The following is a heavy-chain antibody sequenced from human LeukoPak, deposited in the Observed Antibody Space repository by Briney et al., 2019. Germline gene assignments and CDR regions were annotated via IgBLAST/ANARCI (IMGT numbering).Heavy chain of an antibody. CDR3: ARAKGYTSSYSFDY. CDR2: IGISSGPL. J-gene: IGHJ4*02. D-gene: IGHD3-10*01. V-gene: IGHV3-48*04. Sequence: GGSLRLSCAACGFTFNNYAMNWVRQTPGGRLEWVSFIGISSGPLLYADSVKGRFTISRDNAKASVYLQMNRLRAKDTAVYYCARAKGYTSSYSFDYWGQGILVTVSS. CDR1: GFTFNNYA.